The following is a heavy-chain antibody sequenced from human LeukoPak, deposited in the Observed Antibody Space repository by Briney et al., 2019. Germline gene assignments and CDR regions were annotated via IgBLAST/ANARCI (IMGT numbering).Heavy chain of an antibody. CDR1: GGSISSSSYY. D-gene: IGHD7-27*01. CDR2: INHSGST. Sequence: PSETLSLTCTVSGGSISSSSYYWSWIRQPPGKGLEWIGEINHSGSTNYNPSLKSRVTISVDTSKNQFSLKLSSVTAADTAVYYCARRTADWGSLYWGQGTLVTVSS. CDR3: ARRTADWGSLY. V-gene: IGHV4-39*07. J-gene: IGHJ4*02.